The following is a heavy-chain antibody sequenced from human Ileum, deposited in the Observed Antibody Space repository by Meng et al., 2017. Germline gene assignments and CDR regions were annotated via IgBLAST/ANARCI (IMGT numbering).Heavy chain of an antibody. CDR2: ISHSGSA. CDR3: ARHGGYSQDF. J-gene: IGHJ4*02. D-gene: IGHD4-23*01. CDR1: IGSISSNTY. V-gene: IGHV4-4*02. Sequence: VHLERSCPCPVRPSGPRTLPCAVSIGSISSNTYWSWVPQPPGNGLEEIWQISHSGSAYYNPSLKSRVTMSVDKSKSQFSLMLTSVTAADTAIYYCARHGGYSQDFWGQGTLVTVSS.